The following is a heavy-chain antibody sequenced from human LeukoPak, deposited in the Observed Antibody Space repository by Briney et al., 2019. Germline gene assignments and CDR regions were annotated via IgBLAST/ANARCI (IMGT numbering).Heavy chain of an antibody. CDR2: IGDTT. CDR1: GFTFSTYA. V-gene: IGHV3-23*01. D-gene: IGHD6-19*01. Sequence: GGSLRLSCAASGFTFSTYAMSWVRQAPGKGLEWVSAIGDTTYYADSVKGRFTISRDNSKNTLYLQMNSLRAEDTAVYYCARGGSGWYGFDYWGQGTLVTVSS. J-gene: IGHJ4*02. CDR3: ARGGSGWYGFDY.